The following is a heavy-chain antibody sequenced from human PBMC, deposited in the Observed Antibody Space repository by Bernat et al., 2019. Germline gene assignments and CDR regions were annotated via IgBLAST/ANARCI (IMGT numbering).Heavy chain of an antibody. D-gene: IGHD1-1*01. CDR2: RREENGNT. CDR3: ARFQLIPYGMDALDI. J-gene: IGHJ3*02. Sequence: GEEEKKEGGEGKVSCKGEGDTFTSYGRRWVRQAPGQGREGRGGRREENGNTNYAQKLQGRVTMTTDTSTSTAYIELRSLRSDDTAVYYCARFQLIPYGMDALDIWAQGTMVTLSS. V-gene: IGHV1-18*01. CDR1: GDTFTSYG.